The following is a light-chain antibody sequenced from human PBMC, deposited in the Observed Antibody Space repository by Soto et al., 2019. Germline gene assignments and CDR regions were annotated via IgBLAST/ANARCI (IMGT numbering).Light chain of an antibody. CDR2: GAS. J-gene: IGKJ1*01. V-gene: IGKV3-20*01. CDR1: QSVSSSY. Sequence: EIVLTQSPGTLSLSPGERATLSCRASQSVSSSYLAWYQQKPGQAPRLLIYGASSMATGILDRFSGSGSGTDFTLTISRLEPEDFAVYYCQQYGTSPWTFGQGTKVEVK. CDR3: QQYGTSPWT.